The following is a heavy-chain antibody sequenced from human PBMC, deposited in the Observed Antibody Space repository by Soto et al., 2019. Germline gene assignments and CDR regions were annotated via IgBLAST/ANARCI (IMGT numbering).Heavy chain of an antibody. CDR1: GDSIGTTHSY. V-gene: IGHV4-39*01. Sequence: SETLSLTCTVSGDSIGTTHSYWAWIRQSPGRGLEWIGNIHYSGSTYYMPSLRSRVTLSVDTSKNQFSLRLTSVTAEDTAVYYCARHEGNGNVWPLDYWGQGILVTVSS. CDR2: IHYSGST. CDR3: ARHEGNGNVWPLDY. J-gene: IGHJ4*02. D-gene: IGHD2-8*01.